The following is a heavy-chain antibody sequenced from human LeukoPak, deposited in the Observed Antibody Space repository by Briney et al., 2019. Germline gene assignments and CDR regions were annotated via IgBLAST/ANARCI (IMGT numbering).Heavy chain of an antibody. CDR3: ARESDYMDV. D-gene: IGHD2-21*01. V-gene: IGHV3-30*14. Sequence: GGSLRLSCAASGFTFASYAMHWVRQPPGKGLEWVTLLAYDGTNKQYADSVKGRFTISRDNSKNTLYLQMNSLRAEDTAVYYCARESDYMDVWGKGTTVTISS. J-gene: IGHJ6*03. CDR1: GFTFASYA. CDR2: LAYDGTNK.